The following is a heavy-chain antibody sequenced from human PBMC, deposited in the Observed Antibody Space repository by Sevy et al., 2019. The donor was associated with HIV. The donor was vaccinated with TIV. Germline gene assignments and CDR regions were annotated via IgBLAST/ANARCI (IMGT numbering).Heavy chain of an antibody. D-gene: IGHD3-10*01. V-gene: IGHV3-30*02. CDR1: GFIFSSFG. CDR2: IRYDGSTK. J-gene: IGHJ3*01. CDR3: ANGLGMVQGALLSDDV. Sequence: GGSLRLSCAASGFIFSSFGMHWVRQAPGKGLEWVTFIRYDGSTKYYVESVKGRFTISRDNSKNILYLQMNSLRPEDTAVYYCANGLGMVQGALLSDDVWGQGTMVTVSS.